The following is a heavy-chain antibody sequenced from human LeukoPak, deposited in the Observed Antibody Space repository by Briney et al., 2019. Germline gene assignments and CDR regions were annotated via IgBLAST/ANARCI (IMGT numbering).Heavy chain of an antibody. CDR3: ASGAGAFDI. V-gene: IGHV4-59*12. CDR2: IYYSGST. CDR1: GGSISSYY. J-gene: IGHJ3*02. Sequence: SETLSLTCTVSGGSISSYYWSWIRQPPGKGLEWIGYIYYSGSTSYNPSLNSRVTMSVDTSKNQFSLKLSSVTAADTAVYYCASGAGAFDIWGRGTMVTVSS. D-gene: IGHD3-10*01.